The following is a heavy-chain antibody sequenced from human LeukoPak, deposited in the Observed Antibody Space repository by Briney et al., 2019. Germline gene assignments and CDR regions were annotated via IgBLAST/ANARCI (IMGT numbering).Heavy chain of an antibody. D-gene: IGHD6-19*01. CDR3: ARAVAGSNFDY. V-gene: IGHV3-30*04. CDR2: ISYDGSNK. Sequence: GGSLRLSCAASRFTFSNYAMHWVRQAPGKGLEWVAVISYDGSNKYYADSVKGRFTISRDNSKNTLYLQMNSLRAEDTAVYYCARAVAGSNFDYWGQGTLVAVSS. J-gene: IGHJ4*02. CDR1: RFTFSNYA.